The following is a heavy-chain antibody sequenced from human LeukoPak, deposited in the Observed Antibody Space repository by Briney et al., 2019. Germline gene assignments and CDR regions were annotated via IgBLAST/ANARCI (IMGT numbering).Heavy chain of an antibody. CDR3: AREMHDSAGYRVSYFDY. CDR1: GGSISSTIYY. D-gene: IGHD3-22*01. J-gene: IGHJ4*02. CDR2: VYYSGSN. Sequence: SETLSLTCSVSGGSISSTIYYWGWIRQPPGKGLEWIASVYYSGSNFYNPSLKSRVTGSVDTSKNQFSLRLSSVTAADTAVYYCAREMHDSAGYRVSYFDYWGQGILVTVSS. V-gene: IGHV4-39*07.